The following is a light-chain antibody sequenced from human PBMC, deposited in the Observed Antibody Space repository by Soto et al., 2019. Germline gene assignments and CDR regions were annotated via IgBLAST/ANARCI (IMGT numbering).Light chain of an antibody. CDR3: SSYTGSGSYV. J-gene: IGLJ1*01. Sequence: QSVLTQPASVSGSPGQSITISCSGTSSDVGRYNAVSWYQQHPGKVPQLMIYDVSIRPSGISDRFSASKSGNMASLTISGLQAEDEADYYCSSYTGSGSYVFGTGTKVTVL. CDR1: SSDVGRYNA. V-gene: IGLV2-14*03. CDR2: DVS.